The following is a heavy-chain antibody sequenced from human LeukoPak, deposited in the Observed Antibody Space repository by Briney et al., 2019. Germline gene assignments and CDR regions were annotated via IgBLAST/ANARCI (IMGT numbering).Heavy chain of an antibody. CDR3: AKVRDGYIDY. V-gene: IGHV3-30*02. CDR2: IRYDGSNK. D-gene: IGHD5-24*01. CDR1: GFTFSSYG. J-gene: IGHJ4*02. Sequence: GGSLRLSCAASGFTFSSYGMHWVRQPPVKGLEWVAFIRYDGSNKYYPDSVRGRFTVSRDNSKNTLYLQMNSLRAEDTAVYYCAKVRDGYIDYWGQGTLVTVSS.